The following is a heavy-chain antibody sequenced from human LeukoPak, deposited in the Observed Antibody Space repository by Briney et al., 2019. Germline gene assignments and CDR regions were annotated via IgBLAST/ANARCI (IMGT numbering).Heavy chain of an antibody. CDR1: VGSISSSSYY. D-gene: IGHD5-12*01. CDR2: IYYSGST. V-gene: IGHV4-39*01. J-gene: IGHJ4*02. Sequence: SETLSLTCTVSVGSISSSSYYWGWIRQPPGKGLEWIGSIYYSGSTYYNPSLKSRVTISVDTSKNQFSLKLSSVTAADTAVYYCARFDIPDKVRYYFDYWGQGTLVTVSS. CDR3: ARFDIPDKVRYYFDY.